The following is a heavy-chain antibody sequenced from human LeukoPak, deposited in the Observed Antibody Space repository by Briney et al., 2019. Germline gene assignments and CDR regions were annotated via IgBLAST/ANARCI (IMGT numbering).Heavy chain of an antibody. Sequence: GGSLRLSCAASGFVFSSYCMSWVRQAPGKGLEWVSAISGSGSGGSTYYADSVKGRFTISRDNSENTLYLQMNSLRAEDTAVYYCAKYSHDSSGSYDYWGQGTLVTVSS. CDR2: ISGSGSGGST. CDR1: GFVFSSYC. CDR3: AKYSHDSSGSYDY. D-gene: IGHD3-22*01. J-gene: IGHJ4*02. V-gene: IGHV3-23*01.